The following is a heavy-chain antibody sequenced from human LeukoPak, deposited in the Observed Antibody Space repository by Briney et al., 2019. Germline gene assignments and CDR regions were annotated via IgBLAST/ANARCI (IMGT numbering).Heavy chain of an antibody. Sequence: ASVKVSCKASGYTFTSYAMNWVRQAPGKGLEWVSSISSSSTYIYYADSVKGRFTISRDNAKNSLFLQMNSLKAEDTAVYYCARQTTVTTDAWDGFDYWGQGTLVTVSS. V-gene: IGHV3-21*01. CDR2: ISSSSTYI. D-gene: IGHD4-17*01. J-gene: IGHJ4*02. CDR1: GYTFTSYA. CDR3: ARQTTVTTDAWDGFDY.